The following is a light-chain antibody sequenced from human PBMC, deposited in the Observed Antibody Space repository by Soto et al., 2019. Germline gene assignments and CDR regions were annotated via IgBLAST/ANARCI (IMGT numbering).Light chain of an antibody. CDR3: QQYDNLYT. V-gene: IGKV1-33*01. J-gene: IGKJ2*01. CDR1: QDITDD. Sequence: DIQMTQSPSSLSASVGDRVTITCQASQDITDDLNWYQQKSGKAPKLLIYDASNLKTGVPSRFSGSGSGTQFTLTISSLQPEDIATYYCQQYDNLYTFGQGTKLEIK. CDR2: DAS.